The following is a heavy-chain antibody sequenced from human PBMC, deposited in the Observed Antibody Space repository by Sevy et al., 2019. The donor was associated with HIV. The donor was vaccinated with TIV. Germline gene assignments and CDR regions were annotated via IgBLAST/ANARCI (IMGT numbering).Heavy chain of an antibody. D-gene: IGHD3-3*01. J-gene: IGHJ5*02. CDR1: GFTFSSYG. V-gene: IGHV3-30*18. CDR2: ISYDGSNK. CDR3: AKWGVDFWSGYYTGGGLDP. Sequence: GGSLRLSCAASGFTFSSYGMHWVRQAPGKGLEWVAVISYDGSNKYYADSVKGRFTISRDNSKNTLYLQMNILRAEDTAVYHCAKWGVDFWSGYYTGGGLDPWGQGTLVTVSS.